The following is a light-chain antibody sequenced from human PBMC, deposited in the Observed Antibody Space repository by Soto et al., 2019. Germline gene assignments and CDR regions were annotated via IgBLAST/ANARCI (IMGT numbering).Light chain of an antibody. J-gene: IGKJ1*01. V-gene: IGKV1-5*01. CDR2: DAS. CDR1: HSISSL. CDR3: QQYNSYSWT. Sequence: DIQMTQSPSTLSASVGDRVTITCRASHSISSLLAWYQQKPGKAPKLLIYDASSLESGVPSRFSGSGSGTEFPLTISSLQPDDFATYYCQQYNSYSWTFGQGTKVDIK.